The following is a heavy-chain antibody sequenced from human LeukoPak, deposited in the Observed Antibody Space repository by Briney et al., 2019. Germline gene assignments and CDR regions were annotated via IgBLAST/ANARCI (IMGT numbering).Heavy chain of an antibody. Sequence: SETLSLTCTVSGVSISSSSYYWGWIRQPPGKGLEWIGSIYYSGTTYYNPSLKSRVTISVDASKHQFSLKLTSVTAADTAVYYCAREGDTFDIWGKGTMVTVSS. CDR1: GVSISSSSYY. V-gene: IGHV4-39*07. CDR2: IYYSGTT. CDR3: AREGDTFDI. J-gene: IGHJ3*02.